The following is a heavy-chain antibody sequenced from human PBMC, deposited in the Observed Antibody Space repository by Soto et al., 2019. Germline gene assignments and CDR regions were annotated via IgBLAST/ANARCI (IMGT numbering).Heavy chain of an antibody. D-gene: IGHD3-16*01. CDR2: INWKSDI. J-gene: IGHJ4*02. Sequence: GGSLRLSCAVSGFTFDDNAMHWVRQAPEKGLEWVSGINWKSDIGYADSVKGRFTISRDNAENSLYLQMNSLRAEDTALYYCAISQDRGGRTTFIYWGQGTLVTVSS. V-gene: IGHV3-9*01. CDR1: GFTFDDNA. CDR3: AISQDRGGRTTFIY.